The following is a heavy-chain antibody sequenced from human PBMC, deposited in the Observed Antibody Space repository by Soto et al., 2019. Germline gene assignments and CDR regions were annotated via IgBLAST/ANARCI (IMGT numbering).Heavy chain of an antibody. CDR3: AKFHRTALVRPTV. Sequence: DVQLLESGGGLVQPGGSLRLTCVASGNSFSAYAMTWIRQAPGKGLQWVSTISGSGGTTYYADSVKGRFTISRDNSKNTLSLQMNSLRVDDAAIYYCAKFHRTALVRPTVGGQGTLVTVSS. D-gene: IGHD1-26*01. CDR1: GNSFSAYA. V-gene: IGHV3-23*01. CDR2: ISGSGGTT. J-gene: IGHJ4*02.